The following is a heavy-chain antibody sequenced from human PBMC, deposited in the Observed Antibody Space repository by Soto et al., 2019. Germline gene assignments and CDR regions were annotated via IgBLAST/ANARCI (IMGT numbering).Heavy chain of an antibody. J-gene: IGHJ6*02. CDR3: ARGIAAHYYYGMDV. CDR1: GGTFSSYA. CDR2: IIPIFDTT. D-gene: IGHD6-13*01. Sequence: QVQLVQSGAEVKKPGSSVKVSCKASGGTFSSYAISWVRQAPGQGLEWMGGIIPIFDTTNDAQKFQGRVTITADQSTSTAYMELSSLRSEDTAVYYCARGIAAHYYYGMDVWGQGTTVTVSS. V-gene: IGHV1-69*12.